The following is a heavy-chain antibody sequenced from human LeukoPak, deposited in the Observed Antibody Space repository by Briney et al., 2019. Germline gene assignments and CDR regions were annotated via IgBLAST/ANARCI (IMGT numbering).Heavy chain of an antibody. CDR3: APDLRGAAWSLDY. Sequence: GGSLRLSRTASGFTFRNYGMSWVRQAPGKGLEWVSVINDGGTSAYYTDSVKGRFTISRDNSKNTLYLQMNSLRVEDTAVYYCAPDLRGAAWSLDYWGQGTLVTVSS. CDR2: INDGGTSA. CDR1: GFTFRNYG. V-gene: IGHV3-23*01. D-gene: IGHD2-15*01. J-gene: IGHJ4*02.